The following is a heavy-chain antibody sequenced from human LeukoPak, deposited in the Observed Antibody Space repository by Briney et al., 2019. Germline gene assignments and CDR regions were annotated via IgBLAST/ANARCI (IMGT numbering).Heavy chain of an antibody. Sequence: GRSLRLSCAASGFTFNSYAMHWVRQAPGKGLEWVAVISYDGSNKYYADSVKGRFTISRDNSKNTLYLQMNSLRAEDTAVYYCARDPLVGDEPLYWGQGTLVTVSS. V-gene: IGHV3-30-3*01. CDR1: GFTFNSYA. CDR2: ISYDGSNK. J-gene: IGHJ4*02. CDR3: ARDPLVGDEPLY. D-gene: IGHD2-8*02.